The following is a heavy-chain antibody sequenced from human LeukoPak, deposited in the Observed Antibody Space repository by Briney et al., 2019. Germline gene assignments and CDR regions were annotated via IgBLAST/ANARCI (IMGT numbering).Heavy chain of an antibody. Sequence: PGGSLRLSCAASGFTFSSYEMNWVRQAPGKGLEWVSYIGSDGSTIYYADSMKGRFTMSRDNAKNSLYLQMNSLRAEDTAVYYCARGFLEWLLYYYYYMDVWGKGTTVTVSS. D-gene: IGHD3-3*01. V-gene: IGHV3-48*03. J-gene: IGHJ6*03. CDR3: ARGFLEWLLYYYYYMDV. CDR1: GFTFSSYE. CDR2: IGSDGSTI.